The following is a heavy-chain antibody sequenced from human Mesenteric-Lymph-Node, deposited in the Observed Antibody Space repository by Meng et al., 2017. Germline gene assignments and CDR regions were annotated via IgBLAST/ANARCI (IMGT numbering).Heavy chain of an antibody. CDR2: IYPGDSGT. Sequence: GEVPKTSWKGSGYTFTSYWIGWLRQMPRKGVEWVGIIYPGDSGTRYSTSFQGQVTISTDKTISTAYLQWSSLKASDTAMYYCAGRGDVGSGWVNWFDPWGQGNRVTGAS. CDR3: AGRGDVGSGWVNWFDP. V-gene: IGHV5-51*01. J-gene: IGHJ5*01. D-gene: IGHD6-19*01. CDR1: GYTFTSYW.